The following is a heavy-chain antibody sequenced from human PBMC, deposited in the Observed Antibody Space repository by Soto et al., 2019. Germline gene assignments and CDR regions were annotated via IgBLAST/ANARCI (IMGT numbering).Heavy chain of an antibody. CDR3: ARADIVVVASPYYYYRMVV. CDR2: IIPIFGTA. CDR1: GSTFSSYA. V-gene: IGHV1-69*13. J-gene: IGHJ6*02. Sequence: ASVKVSCKVSGSTFSSYAISWVRQAPGQGLEWMGGIIPIFGTANYAQKFQGRVTITADESTSTAYMELSSLRSEDTAGYYCARADIVVVASPYYYYRMVVWGEGTTVSVS. D-gene: IGHD2-15*01.